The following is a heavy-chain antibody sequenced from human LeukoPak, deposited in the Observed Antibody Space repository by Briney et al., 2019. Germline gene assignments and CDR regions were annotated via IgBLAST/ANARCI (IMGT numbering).Heavy chain of an antibody. CDR1: GGSFSGYY. V-gene: IGHV4-34*01. Sequence: PSETLSLTCAVYGGSFSGYYWSWIRQPPGKGLEWIGEINHSGSTNYNPSLKSRVTIPVDTSKNQFSLKLSSVTAADTAVYYCARRGSVASSGYLDAFDIWGQGTMVTVSS. CDR3: ARRGSVASSGYLDAFDI. D-gene: IGHD3-22*01. J-gene: IGHJ3*02. CDR2: INHSGST.